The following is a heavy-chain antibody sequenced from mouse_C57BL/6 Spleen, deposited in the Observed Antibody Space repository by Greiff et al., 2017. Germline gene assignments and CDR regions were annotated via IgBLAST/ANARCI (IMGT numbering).Heavy chain of an antibody. Sequence: VQLKESGPGLVKPSQSLSLTCSVTGYSITSGYYWNWIRQFPGNKLEWMGYISYDGSNNYNPSLKNRISITRDTSKNQFFLKLNSVTTEDTATYYCAREGPYDYDFAYWGQGTLVTVSA. CDR1: GYSITSGYY. J-gene: IGHJ3*01. CDR3: AREGPYDYDFAY. D-gene: IGHD2-4*01. V-gene: IGHV3-6*01. CDR2: ISYDGSN.